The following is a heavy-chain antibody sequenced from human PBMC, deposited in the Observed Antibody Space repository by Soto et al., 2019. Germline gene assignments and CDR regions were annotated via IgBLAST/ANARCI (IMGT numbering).Heavy chain of an antibody. CDR3: ARGTNSAAATFDP. CDR1: GYIFGSYA. Sequence: PGGSLRLSCAGSGYIFGSYAMHWVRQAPGKGLEWVAVIWYDGSNKYYADSVKGRFTISRDNSKNTVYLQMNSLKEEDTAVYYCARGTNSAAATFDPWGQGTLVTVSS. CDR2: IWYDGSNK. V-gene: IGHV3-33*01. J-gene: IGHJ5*02. D-gene: IGHD6-13*01.